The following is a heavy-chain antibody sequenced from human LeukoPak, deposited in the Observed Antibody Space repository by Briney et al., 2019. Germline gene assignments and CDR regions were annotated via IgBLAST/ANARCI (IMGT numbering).Heavy chain of an antibody. CDR3: ARVQGHPPNGLDV. J-gene: IGHJ3*01. D-gene: IGHD2-8*01. CDR1: GFTFSSYW. CDR2: INSDASST. V-gene: IGHV3-74*01. Sequence: PGGSLRPSCAASGFTFSSYWMHWVRQAPGKGLVWVSRINSDASSTSYADSVKGRFTISRDNAKNTLYLQMNSLRAEDTAVYYCARVQGHPPNGLDVWGQGTMVTVSS.